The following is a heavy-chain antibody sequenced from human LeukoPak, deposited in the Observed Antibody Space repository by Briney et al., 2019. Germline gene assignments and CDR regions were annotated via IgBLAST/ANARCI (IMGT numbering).Heavy chain of an antibody. Sequence: PGGSLRLSCAASGFTFSSYSMNWVRQAPGKGLEWVSSISSSSSYIYYADSVKGRFTISRDNAKNSLYLQMNSLRAEDTAVYYCARVDPDEGVGPLDYWGQGTLVTVSS. CDR3: ARVDPDEGVGPLDY. J-gene: IGHJ4*02. D-gene: IGHD1-14*01. CDR1: GFTFSSYS. V-gene: IGHV3-21*01. CDR2: ISSSSSYI.